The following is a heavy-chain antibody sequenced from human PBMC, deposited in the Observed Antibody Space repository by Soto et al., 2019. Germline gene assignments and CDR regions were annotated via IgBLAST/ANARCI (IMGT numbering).Heavy chain of an antibody. CDR2: IKQDGSEK. CDR3: ARPRLKVVPAAIDY. J-gene: IGHJ4*02. V-gene: IGHV3-7*03. Sequence: EVQLVESGGGLVQPGGSLRLSCAASGFTFSSYWMSWVRQAPGKGLEWVANIKQDGSEKYYVDSVKGRFTISRDNTKNSLYLQMNSLRAEDTAVYYCARPRLKVVPAAIDYWGQGTLVTVPS. D-gene: IGHD2-2*01. CDR1: GFTFSSYW.